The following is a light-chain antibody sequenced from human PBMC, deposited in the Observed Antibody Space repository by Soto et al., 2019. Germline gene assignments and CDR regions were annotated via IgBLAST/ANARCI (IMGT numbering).Light chain of an antibody. V-gene: IGKV1-5*03. CDR1: QSISDW. CDR3: QYYDSYSWT. Sequence: DIQMTQSPSTLSASVGDRVSITCRASQSISDWLAWYQQKPGKAPKFLIYKASNLESGVPSRFSGSGSGTEFTLTISSVQPDDFATYYCQYYDSYSWTFGQGTKVEMK. CDR2: KAS. J-gene: IGKJ1*01.